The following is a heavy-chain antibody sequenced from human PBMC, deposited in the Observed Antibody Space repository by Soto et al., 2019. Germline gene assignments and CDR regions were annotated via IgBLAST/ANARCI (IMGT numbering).Heavy chain of an antibody. D-gene: IGHD3-3*01. J-gene: IGHJ5*02. V-gene: IGHV3-21*01. Sequence: GGSLRLSCAASGFTFSSYSMNWVRQAPGKGLEWVSSISSSSSYIYYADSVKGRFTISRDNAKNSLYLQMNSLGAEDTAVYYCATGDFWSGSPPEFDPWGQGTLVTVSS. CDR1: GFTFSSYS. CDR2: ISSSSSYI. CDR3: ATGDFWSGSPPEFDP.